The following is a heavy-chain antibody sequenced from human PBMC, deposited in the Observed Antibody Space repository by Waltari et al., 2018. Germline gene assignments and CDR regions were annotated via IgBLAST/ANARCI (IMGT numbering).Heavy chain of an antibody. V-gene: IGHV3-48*03. CDR2: ISGDVKII. CDR3: ARDPYFYGAGSYYIYDAYDV. Sequence: EVQLVESGGGLIQPGGSLRLSCAASGFTLRTYEMNWVRQAPGKGLVWSSFISGDVKIIYCADAVKCRFTVYRDNAENSLYLEMNSLGAEDTAVYYCARDPYFYGAGSYYIYDAYDVWGQGTVVTVSS. D-gene: IGHD3-10*01. J-gene: IGHJ3*01. CDR1: GFTLRTYE.